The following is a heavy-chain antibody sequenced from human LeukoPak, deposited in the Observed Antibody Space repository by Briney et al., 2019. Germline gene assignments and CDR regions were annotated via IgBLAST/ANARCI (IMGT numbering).Heavy chain of an antibody. Sequence: ASVKVSCKASGYTFIRYYMHWVRQAPGQGLEWMGIINPSGGSTNYAQKFQGRVTMTRDTSTSTVYMELSSLRSEDTAVYYCARSREWERNDYWGQGTLVTVSS. CDR1: GYTFIRYY. CDR2: INPSGGST. CDR3: ARSREWERNDY. V-gene: IGHV1-46*01. D-gene: IGHD1-26*01. J-gene: IGHJ4*02.